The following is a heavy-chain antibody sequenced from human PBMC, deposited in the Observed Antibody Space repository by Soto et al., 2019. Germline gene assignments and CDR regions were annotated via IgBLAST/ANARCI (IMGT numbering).Heavy chain of an antibody. D-gene: IGHD2-15*01. CDR2: LIPIFGTA. CDR3: AREISTVVTVWLDP. V-gene: IGHV1-69*12. Sequence: QVQLVQSGAEVKKPGSSVKVSCKASGGTFSSYAISWVRQATGQGIEWMGGLIPIFGTANYAQKFQGRVTITADESSSTAYMELSSLRSEGTAVYYCAREISTVVTVWLDPLCQGTLVSVSS. J-gene: IGHJ5*02. CDR1: GGTFSSYA.